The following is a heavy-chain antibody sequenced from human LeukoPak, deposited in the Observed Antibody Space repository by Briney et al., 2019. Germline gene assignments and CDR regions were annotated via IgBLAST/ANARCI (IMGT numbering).Heavy chain of an antibody. Sequence: GGSLRLSCAASGFTVSSNYMSWVRQAPGKGLEWVAFIRYDGTNKYYADSVKGRFTISRDNSKNTLYSQMNSLRAEDTAVYYCAKGAAMVPFEYWGQGTLVTVSS. D-gene: IGHD5-18*01. CDR2: IRYDGTNK. J-gene: IGHJ4*02. V-gene: IGHV3-30*02. CDR1: GFTVSSNY. CDR3: AKGAAMVPFEY.